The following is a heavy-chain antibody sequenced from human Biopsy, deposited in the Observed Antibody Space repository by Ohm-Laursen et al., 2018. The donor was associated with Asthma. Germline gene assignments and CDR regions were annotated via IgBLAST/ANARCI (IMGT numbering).Heavy chain of an antibody. CDR1: GYNFISFA. CDR3: ARDCMLGYCSGGPLGKGAFDP. J-gene: IGHJ5*02. D-gene: IGHD2-15*01. Sequence: ASVKVSCKASGYNFISFAIHWVRQAPGQRLEWMGWINAGNGNTKYSQKFQGRVTITRDTSATTAYMELSSLRSEDTAVYYCARDCMLGYCSGGPLGKGAFDPWGQGTLVTVSS. CDR2: INAGNGNT. V-gene: IGHV1-3*01.